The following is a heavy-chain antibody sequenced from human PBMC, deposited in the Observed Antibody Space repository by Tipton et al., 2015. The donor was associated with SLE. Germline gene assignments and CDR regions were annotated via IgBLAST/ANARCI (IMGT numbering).Heavy chain of an antibody. D-gene: IGHD6-13*01. CDR3: ARGAAAGHY. Sequence: TLSLTCTVSGGSISSYYWSWIRQPPGKGLEWIGYIYYSGSTNYNPSLKSRVTISVDTSKDQFSLKLSSVTAADTAVYYCARGAAAGHYWGQGTLVTVSS. J-gene: IGHJ4*02. V-gene: IGHV4-59*07. CDR2: IYYSGST. CDR1: GGSISSYY.